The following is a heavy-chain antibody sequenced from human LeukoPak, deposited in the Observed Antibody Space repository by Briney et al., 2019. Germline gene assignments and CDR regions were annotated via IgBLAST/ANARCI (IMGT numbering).Heavy chain of an antibody. D-gene: IGHD4-23*01. CDR1: GFTFSSYG. Sequence: GGSLRLSCAASGFTFSSYGMHWVRQAPGKGLEWVAVISYDGSNRYYADSVKGRFTISRDNSKNTLYLQMNSLRAEDTAVYYCAKAITVVPLDYWGQGTLVTVSS. J-gene: IGHJ4*02. CDR3: AKAITVVPLDY. CDR2: ISYDGSNR. V-gene: IGHV3-30*18.